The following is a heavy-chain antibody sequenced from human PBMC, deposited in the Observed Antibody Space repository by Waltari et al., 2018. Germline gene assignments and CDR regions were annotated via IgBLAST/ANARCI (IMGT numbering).Heavy chain of an antibody. Sequence: QLQLQESGPGLVKPSETLSLTCTVSCDSIRNSNYYWGWIRQPPGKGLEWIGSIYYTKYTYYNPSLKIRVTLSLNSVAAADTAVYXCARLSLAAGHLIDYWGQGTLVTVSS. D-gene: IGHD6-13*01. J-gene: IGHJ4*02. CDR2: IYYTKYT. CDR1: CDSIRNSNYY. CDR3: ARLSLAAGHLIDY. V-gene: IGHV4-39*01.